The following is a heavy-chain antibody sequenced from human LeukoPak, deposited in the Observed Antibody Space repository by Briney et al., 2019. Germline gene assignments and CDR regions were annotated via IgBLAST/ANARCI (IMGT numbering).Heavy chain of an antibody. CDR1: GFTLSNYG. J-gene: IGHJ4*02. V-gene: IGHV3-30*18. CDR2: ISYDGSNK. CDR3: AKDYYFDY. Sequence: PGGSLRLSCAASGFTLSNYGMHWVRQAPGKGLEWVAVISYDGSNKYYADSVKGRFTISRDNSRNTLYLQMNGLRAEDTAVYYCAKDYYFDYWGQGTLVTVSS.